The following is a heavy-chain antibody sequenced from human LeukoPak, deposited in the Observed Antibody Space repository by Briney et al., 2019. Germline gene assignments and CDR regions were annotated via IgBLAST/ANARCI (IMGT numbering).Heavy chain of an antibody. Sequence: SETLSLTCTVSGASVSSTDFYCGWIRQPPGKGLEWIGSLAYSGSTYYNPSLKSRVTIFGDTSKNQFSLKVTSVTAADTAVYYCARVGGYRVFGDYWGQGTLVTVSS. CDR3: ARVGGYRVFGDY. V-gene: IGHV4-39*01. D-gene: IGHD3-22*01. CDR1: GASVSSTDFY. J-gene: IGHJ4*02. CDR2: LAYSGST.